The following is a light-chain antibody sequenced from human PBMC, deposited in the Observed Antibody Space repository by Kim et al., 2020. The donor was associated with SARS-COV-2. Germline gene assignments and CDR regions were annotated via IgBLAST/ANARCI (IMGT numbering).Light chain of an antibody. V-gene: IGKV2-28*01. CDR3: MQALETPNYT. J-gene: IGKJ2*01. Sequence: DIVMTQSPLSLPVTPGEPASISCRSSQSLVHSNGYNYLDWYLQKPGQSPQLLIYLGSNRASGVTDRFSGSGSGTDFTLKISRVEAEYVGTYYGMQALETPNYTFGQGTKLEI. CDR2: LGS. CDR1: QSLVHSNGYNY.